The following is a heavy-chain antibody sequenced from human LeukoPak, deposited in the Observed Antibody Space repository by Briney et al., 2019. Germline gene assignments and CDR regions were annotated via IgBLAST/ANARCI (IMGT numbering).Heavy chain of an antibody. CDR3: AREGGSGWYSGWFDP. Sequence: GGSLRLSCAASGFTFSNYVMQWVRQAPGKGLEWVAFIRYDGSNKYYADSVKGRFTISRDNAKNSLYLQMNSLRAEDTAVYYCAREGGSGWYSGWFDPWGQGTLVTVSS. D-gene: IGHD6-19*01. V-gene: IGHV3-30*02. CDR1: GFTFSNYV. CDR2: IRYDGSNK. J-gene: IGHJ5*02.